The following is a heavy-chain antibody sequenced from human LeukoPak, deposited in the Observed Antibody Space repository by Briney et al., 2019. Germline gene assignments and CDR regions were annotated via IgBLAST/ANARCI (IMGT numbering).Heavy chain of an antibody. J-gene: IGHJ4*02. Sequence: PGASLRLSCAASGFTFSSYAMSWVRQAPGKGLEWVSAISGGGGGTYYADSVKGRFTVSRDNSKNTLYLQMNSLRAEDTDVYYCAKDLSPLVRGVITLWGQGALVTVSS. CDR2: ISGGGGGT. CDR1: GFTFSSYA. D-gene: IGHD3-10*01. CDR3: AKDLSPLVRGVITL. V-gene: IGHV3-23*01.